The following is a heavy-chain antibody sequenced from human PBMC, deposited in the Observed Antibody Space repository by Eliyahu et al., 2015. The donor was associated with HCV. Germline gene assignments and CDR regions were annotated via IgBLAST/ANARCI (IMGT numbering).Heavy chain of an antibody. J-gene: IGHJ4*02. CDR2: INHSGST. CDR1: GXXXSGXY. V-gene: IGHV4-34*01. D-gene: IGHD4-17*01. Sequence: QVQLQQWGAGLLKPSETLXLXCAVXGXXXSGXYWSWIRQPPGKGLEWIGEINHSGSTNYNPSLKSRVTISVDTSKNQFSLKLSSVTAADTAVYYCARGLLAPTMTTVPSFDYWGQGTLVTVSS. CDR3: ARGLLAPTMTTVPSFDY.